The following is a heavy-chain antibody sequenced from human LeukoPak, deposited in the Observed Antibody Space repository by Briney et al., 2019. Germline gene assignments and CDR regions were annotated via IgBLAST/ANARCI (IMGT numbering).Heavy chain of an antibody. CDR3: ARRGAMIVVVTNTPYDY. D-gene: IGHD3-22*01. CDR1: GGSFSGYY. CDR2: INHSGST. Sequence: SETLSLTCAVYGGSFSGYYWSWIRQPPGKGLEWIGEINHSGSTNYNPSLKSRVTISVDTSKNQFSLKLSSVTAADTAVYYCARRGAMIVVVTNTPYDYWGQGTLVTVSS. V-gene: IGHV4-34*01. J-gene: IGHJ4*02.